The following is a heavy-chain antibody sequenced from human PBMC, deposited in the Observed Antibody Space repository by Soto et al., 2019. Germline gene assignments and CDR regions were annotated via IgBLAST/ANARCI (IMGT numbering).Heavy chain of an antibody. CDR1: DYTFTSFG. J-gene: IGHJ2*01. V-gene: IGHV1-18*01. CDR3: ARAFSYGSYWYFDL. Sequence: QVQLVQSGAEVKKPGESVKVSCKASDYTFTSFGITWVRQAPGQGLEWMGWISVNNGNTNYAQKFQGRVTMTTDTSTNTAYMGLWTLRSDDTAAYYCARAFSYGSYWYFDLWGRGTLVTVSS. CDR2: ISVNNGNT. D-gene: IGHD5-18*01.